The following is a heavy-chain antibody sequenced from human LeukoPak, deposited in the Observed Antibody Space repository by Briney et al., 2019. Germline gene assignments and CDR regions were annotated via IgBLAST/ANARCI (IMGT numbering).Heavy chain of an antibody. Sequence: PGGSLRLSCAASGFTVSSNHMSWVRQIPGKGLEWVSLIYAGGSTYYADSVKGRFTISRDNSKNTLYLQMNSLRAEDTAVYYCARARGNRPGYCSGENCYYFDYWGQGTLVTVSP. J-gene: IGHJ4*02. CDR1: GFTVSSNH. V-gene: IGHV3-53*01. D-gene: IGHD2-15*01. CDR2: IYAGGST. CDR3: ARARGNRPGYCSGENCYYFDY.